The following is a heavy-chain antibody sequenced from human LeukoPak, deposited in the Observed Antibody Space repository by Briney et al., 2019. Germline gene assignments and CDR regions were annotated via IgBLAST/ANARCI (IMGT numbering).Heavy chain of an antibody. D-gene: IGHD6-13*01. V-gene: IGHV3-23*01. CDR3: AKTGYTSSWYEYYFDY. Sequence: GGSLRLSCAASGLTFSSYGMSWVRQAPGKGLEWVSAISGSGGSTYYADSVKGHFTISRDNSKNTLYLQMNSLRAEDTAVYYCAKTGYTSSWYEYYFDYWGQGTLVTVSS. J-gene: IGHJ4*02. CDR2: ISGSGGST. CDR1: GLTFSSYG.